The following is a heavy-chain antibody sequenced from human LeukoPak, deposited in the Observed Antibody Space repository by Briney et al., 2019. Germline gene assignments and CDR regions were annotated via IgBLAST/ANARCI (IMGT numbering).Heavy chain of an antibody. V-gene: IGHV3-74*01. D-gene: IGHD2-2*03. CDR1: GFTFRSNW. Sequence: GGSLRLSCAASGFTFRSNWMHWVRHGPGKGLVWVSRINTDGSDTTYADFVKGRLTISRDNAKNTLYLQMNSLRAEDTAVYYCARSAGYAVDYWGQGTLVTVSS. J-gene: IGHJ4*02. CDR3: ARSAGYAVDY. CDR2: INTDGSDT.